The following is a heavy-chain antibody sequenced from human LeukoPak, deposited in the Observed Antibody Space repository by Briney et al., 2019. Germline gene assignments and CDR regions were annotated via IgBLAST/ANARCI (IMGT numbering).Heavy chain of an antibody. D-gene: IGHD3-10*01. V-gene: IGHV1-2*02. CDR1: GYTFTGNY. Sequence: ASVKVSCKASGYTFTGNYMHWVRQAPGQGLEWMGWISAYSGGTNYAQKFQGRVTMTRDTSISTAYMELSRLRSDDTAVYYCARLFYYGSGSYYNVGYWGQGTLVTVSS. CDR3: ARLFYYGSGSYYNVGY. CDR2: ISAYSGGT. J-gene: IGHJ4*02.